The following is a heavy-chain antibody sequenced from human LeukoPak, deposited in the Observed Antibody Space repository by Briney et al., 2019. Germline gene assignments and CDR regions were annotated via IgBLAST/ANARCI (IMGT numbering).Heavy chain of an antibody. Sequence: XXLXLXXXXSGFXXSSYSMNWVRQAPGKGLEWVSSISSSSSYIYYADSVKGRFTISRDNAKNSLYLQMNSLRAEDTAVYYCASPNYDSSGYHPGGYYGMDVWGQGTTVTVSS. CDR2: ISSSSSYI. CDR3: ASPNYDSSGYHPGGYYGMDV. CDR1: GFXXSSYS. D-gene: IGHD3-22*01. V-gene: IGHV3-21*01. J-gene: IGHJ6*02.